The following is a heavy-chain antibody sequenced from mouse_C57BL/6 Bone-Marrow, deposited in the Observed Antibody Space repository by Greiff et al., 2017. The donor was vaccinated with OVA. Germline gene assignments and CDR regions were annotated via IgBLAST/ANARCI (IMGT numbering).Heavy chain of an antibody. D-gene: IGHD1-1*01. V-gene: IGHV7-1*01. CDR1: GFTFSDFY. J-gene: IGHJ4*01. CDR2: SRNKANDYTT. CDR3: ARDGDYGIAMDY. Sequence: DVKLVESGGGLVQSGRSLRLSCATSGFTFSDFYMEWVRQAPGKGLEWIAASRNKANDYTTEYSASVKGRFIVSRDTSQSILYLQMNALRAEDTAIYYCARDGDYGIAMDYWGQGTSVTVSS.